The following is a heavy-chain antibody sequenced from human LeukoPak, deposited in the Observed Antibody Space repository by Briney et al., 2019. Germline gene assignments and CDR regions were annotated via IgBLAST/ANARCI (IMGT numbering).Heavy chain of an antibody. D-gene: IGHD6-19*01. Sequence: GGPLSLSCAASGFTLSTYAMTWVRQAPGKGLEWVSGISTSGDRTYYADSVKSRFTISRDNSKNTLYLQMNSLRAEDTAEYYCAHSAVGTSCCTAVDYWGQGTLVTVSS. J-gene: IGHJ4*02. CDR3: AHSAVGTSCCTAVDY. CDR2: ISTSGDRT. V-gene: IGHV3-23*01. CDR1: GFTLSTYA.